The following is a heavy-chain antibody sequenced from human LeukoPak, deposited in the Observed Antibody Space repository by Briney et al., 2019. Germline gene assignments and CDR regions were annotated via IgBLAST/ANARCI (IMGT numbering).Heavy chain of an antibody. CDR1: GFIFSGYA. CDR2: ISYDGSNK. CDR3: ARVLGAVTEDF. D-gene: IGHD1-26*01. Sequence: TGRSLRLSCAASGFIFSGYALHWVRQAPGKGLEWVAVISYDGSNKYYADSVKGRFTISRDNSNNTLFLQMNSLRAEDTAIYYCARVLGAVTEDFRGQGTLVTVSS. J-gene: IGHJ4*02. V-gene: IGHV3-30*01.